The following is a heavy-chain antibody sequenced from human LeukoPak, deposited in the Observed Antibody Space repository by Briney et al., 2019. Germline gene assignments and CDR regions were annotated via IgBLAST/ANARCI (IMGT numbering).Heavy chain of an antibody. V-gene: IGHV1-24*01. D-gene: IGHD3-3*01. J-gene: IGHJ4*02. Sequence: ASVKVSCKVSGYTLTELSMHWVRQAPGKGLEWMGGFDPEDGETIYAQKFQGRVTMTEDTSTDTAYMELSSLRSEDTAVYYCATGLGGVVIINGDGDYWGQGTLVTVSS. CDR3: ATGLGGVVIINGDGDY. CDR2: FDPEDGET. CDR1: GYTLTELS.